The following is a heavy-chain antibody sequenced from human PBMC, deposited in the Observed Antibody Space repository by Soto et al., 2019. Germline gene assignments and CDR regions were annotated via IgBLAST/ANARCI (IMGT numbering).Heavy chain of an antibody. CDR3: AREGGYSGYDLDY. D-gene: IGHD5-12*01. CDR1: GGSVSSGSYY. Sequence: QVQLQESGPGLVKPSETLSLTCTVSGGSVSSGSYYWSWIRQPPGKGLEWIGYIHYSGSTNYNPSLKSRVTISVDTSKNQFSLKLSSVTAADTAVYYCAREGGYSGYDLDYWGQGTLVTVSS. CDR2: IHYSGST. V-gene: IGHV4-61*01. J-gene: IGHJ4*02.